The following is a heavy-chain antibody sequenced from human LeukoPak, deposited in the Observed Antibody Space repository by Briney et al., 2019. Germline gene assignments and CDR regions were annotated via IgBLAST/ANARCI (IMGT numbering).Heavy chain of an antibody. CDR2: IYYSGST. CDR1: GGSISSYY. J-gene: IGHJ1*01. Sequence: SETLSLTCTVSGGSISSYYWGWIRQPPGKGLEWIGYIYYSGSTNYNPSLKSRVTISVDTSKSQFSLNLSSLTAADTAVYYCARGGDSKHLVNWGQGTLVTVSS. CDR3: ARGGDSKHLVN. V-gene: IGHV4-59*01. D-gene: IGHD3-3*02.